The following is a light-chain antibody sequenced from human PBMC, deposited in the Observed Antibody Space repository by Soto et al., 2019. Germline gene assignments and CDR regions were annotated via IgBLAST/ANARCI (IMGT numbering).Light chain of an antibody. CDR3: AAWDDSLNGQVV. J-gene: IGLJ2*01. Sequence: QSVLTQPPSASGTPGQRVTISCSGSSSNIRSNTVNWYQQLPGTAPKLLIYSNNQRPSGVPDRFSGSKSGTSASLAISGLQSEDEADYYCAAWDDSLNGQVVFGGGTKLPS. CDR1: SSNIRSNT. V-gene: IGLV1-44*01. CDR2: SNN.